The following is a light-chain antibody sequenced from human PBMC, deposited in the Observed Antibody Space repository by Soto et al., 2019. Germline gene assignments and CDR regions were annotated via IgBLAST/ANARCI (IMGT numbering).Light chain of an antibody. CDR1: NIGSDS. Sequence: SYELAQPPSVSVAPGQTARITCGGDNIGSDSVHWYQQKPGQAPLPVVYDDSDRPSGTPERFSGFSYGNTATLTISRVEAGDEADYYCQVWDGSSDHYVFGTGTKVTVL. J-gene: IGLJ1*01. V-gene: IGLV3-21*02. CDR3: QVWDGSSDHYV. CDR2: DDS.